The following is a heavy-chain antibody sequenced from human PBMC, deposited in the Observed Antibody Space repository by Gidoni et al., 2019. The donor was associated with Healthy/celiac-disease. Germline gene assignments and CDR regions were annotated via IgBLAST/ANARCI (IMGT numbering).Heavy chain of an antibody. CDR3: AKADIVVVPAAKVGMDV. D-gene: IGHD2-2*01. V-gene: IGHV3-23*01. CDR2: ISGSGGST. CDR1: GFTFSRYA. Sequence: EVQLLESGGGLVQPGGSLRLSCAASGFTFSRYAMSWVRQAPGKGLEWVSAISGSGGSTYYADSVKGRFTISRDNSKNTLYLQMNSLRAEDTAVYYCAKADIVVVPAAKVGMDVWGQGTTVTVSS. J-gene: IGHJ6*02.